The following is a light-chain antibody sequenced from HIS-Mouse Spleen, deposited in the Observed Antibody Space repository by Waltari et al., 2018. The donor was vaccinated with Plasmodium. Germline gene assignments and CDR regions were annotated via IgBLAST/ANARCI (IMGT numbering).Light chain of an antibody. CDR3: SSTDISGNHRV. V-gene: IGLV3-10*01. CDR1: ALPKKY. J-gene: IGLJ3*02. CDR2: EDS. Sequence: SYELTQPPSVSASPGQTARITCSGDALPKKYAYWYQQKSGQAPVLVIYEDSKGPAGIPERFSVSSSGTMATLTISGAQVEDEADYYCSSTDISGNHRVFDVWPKLTIL.